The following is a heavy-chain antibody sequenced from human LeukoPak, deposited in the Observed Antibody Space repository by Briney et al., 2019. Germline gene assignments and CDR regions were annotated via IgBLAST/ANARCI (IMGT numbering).Heavy chain of an antibody. D-gene: IGHD4-11*01. CDR1: GYTFSNSW. CDR3: ATYSILNAREFRY. Sequence: GGSLRPSCAGSGYTFSNSWMGWVHQAPGKGLEWVANVQHIGGETYYVDSVKGRFTISRDNAKNSVYLQMNSLGADDTAVYYCATYSILNAREFRYWGQGTLVTVTS. J-gene: IGHJ1*01. V-gene: IGHV3-7*01. CDR2: VQHIGGET.